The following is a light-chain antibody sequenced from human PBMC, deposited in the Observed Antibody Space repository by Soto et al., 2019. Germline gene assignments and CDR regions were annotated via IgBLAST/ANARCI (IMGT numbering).Light chain of an antibody. CDR1: QTISSW. J-gene: IGKJ1*01. V-gene: IGKV1-5*03. CDR2: KES. Sequence: DIQMTQSPSTLSGSVGDIVTITCRASQTISSWLAWYQQKPGKAPKLLIYKESTLKSGVPSRFSGSGSGTELNLTISRLQPDDFATYYCQHYNSYSEACGQGTKGDIK. CDR3: QHYNSYSEA.